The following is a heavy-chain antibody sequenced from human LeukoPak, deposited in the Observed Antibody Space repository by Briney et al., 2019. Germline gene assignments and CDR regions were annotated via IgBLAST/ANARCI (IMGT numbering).Heavy chain of an antibody. V-gene: IGHV7-4-1*02. D-gene: IGHD3-10*01. J-gene: IGHJ5*02. CDR3: AREPYGSGRYFNWFDP. CDR1: GYTFTSYA. CDR2: INTNTGNP. Sequence: ASVKVSCKASGYTFTSYAMNWVRQAPGQGLEWMGWINTNTGNPTYAQGFTGRFVFSLDTSVSTAYLQISSLKAEDTAVYYCAREPYGSGRYFNWFDPWGQGTLVTVSS.